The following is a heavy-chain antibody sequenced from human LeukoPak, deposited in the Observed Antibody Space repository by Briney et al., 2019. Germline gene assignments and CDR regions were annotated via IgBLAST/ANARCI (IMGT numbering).Heavy chain of an antibody. V-gene: IGHV4-39*07. CDR3: ARENGYRYDY. CDR1: GGSISSSSHY. CDR2: VYYSGST. D-gene: IGHD5-18*01. Sequence: SETLSLTCTVSGGSISSSSHYWGWIRQPPGKGLEWIGSVYYSGSTYYNPSLKSRVTISVDTSKNQFSLKLSSVTAADTALYYCARENGYRYDYWGQGTLVTVSS. J-gene: IGHJ4*02.